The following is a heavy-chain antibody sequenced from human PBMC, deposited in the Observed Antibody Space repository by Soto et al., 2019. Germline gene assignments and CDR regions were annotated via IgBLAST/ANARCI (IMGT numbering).Heavy chain of an antibody. CDR3: GATSVDIVATVYDAFDI. D-gene: IGHD5-12*01. V-gene: IGHV4-59*01. CDR1: GGSIGSYY. J-gene: IGHJ3*02. Sequence: PSETLSLTCTVSGGSIGSYYWSWIRQPPGKGLEWIGYIYYSGSTNYNPSLKSRVTISVDTSKNQFSLKLSSVTAADTAVYYCGATSVDIVATVYDAFDIWGQGTMVTVSS. CDR2: IYYSGST.